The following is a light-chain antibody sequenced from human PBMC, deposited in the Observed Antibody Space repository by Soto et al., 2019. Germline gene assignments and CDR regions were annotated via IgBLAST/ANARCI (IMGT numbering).Light chain of an antibody. CDR2: DVS. Sequence: QSALTQPAAVSGSPGQSITISCTGTSSDVGGYNYVSWYQQHPGKAPKLMIYDVSNRPSGVSNRFSGYKSGNTASLTISGLQAEDEADYYCSSYTSRRGVFGGGTKITV. J-gene: IGLJ3*02. CDR3: SSYTSRRGV. CDR1: SSDVGGYNY. V-gene: IGLV2-14*01.